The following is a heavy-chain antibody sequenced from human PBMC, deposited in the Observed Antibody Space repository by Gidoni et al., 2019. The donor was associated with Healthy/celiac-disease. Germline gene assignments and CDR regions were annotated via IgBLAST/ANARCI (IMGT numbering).Heavy chain of an antibody. CDR2: IYSGGST. CDR1: GFTVSSNY. CDR3: ARPGRGVTSRLLIE. D-gene: IGHD4-17*01. J-gene: IGHJ4*02. Sequence: EVQLVESGGGLVQPGGSLRLSCAASGFTVSSNYMSWVRQAPGKGLEWVSVIYSGGSTYYADSVKGRFTISRDNSKNTLYLQMNSLRAEDTAVYYCARPGRGVTSRLLIEWGQGTLVTVSS. V-gene: IGHV3-66*04.